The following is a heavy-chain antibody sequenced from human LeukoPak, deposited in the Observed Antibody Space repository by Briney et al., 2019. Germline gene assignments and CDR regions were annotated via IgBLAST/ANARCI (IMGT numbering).Heavy chain of an antibody. J-gene: IGHJ4*02. Sequence: GGSLRLSCAASGFTFSSYSMNWVRQAPGKGLEWVSSISSSSSYTYYADSVKGRFTISRDNAKNTLYLQMNSLRAEDTAVYYCARAVWKFGELLYDDYWGQGNLVTVSS. D-gene: IGHD3-10*01. CDR1: GFTFSSYS. V-gene: IGHV3-21*04. CDR3: ARAVWKFGELLYDDY. CDR2: ISSSSSYT.